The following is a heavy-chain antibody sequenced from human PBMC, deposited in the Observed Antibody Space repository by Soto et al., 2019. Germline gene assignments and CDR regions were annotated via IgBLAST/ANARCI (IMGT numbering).Heavy chain of an antibody. J-gene: IGHJ5*02. CDR2: IYHSGST. Sequence: SETLSLTCAVSGGSISSGGYSWSWIRQPPGKGLEWIGYIYHSGSTYYNPSLKSRVTISVDRSKNQFSLKLSSVTAADTAVYYCARDLRYSSGDHWFDPWGQGTLVTVSS. CDR3: ARDLRYSSGDHWFDP. V-gene: IGHV4-30-2*01. D-gene: IGHD6-19*01. CDR1: GGSISSGGYS.